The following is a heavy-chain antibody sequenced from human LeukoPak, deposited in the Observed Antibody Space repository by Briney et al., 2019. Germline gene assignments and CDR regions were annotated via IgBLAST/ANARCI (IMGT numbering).Heavy chain of an antibody. J-gene: IGHJ1*01. Sequence: SVKVSCKASGGTFSSYAISWVRQAPGQGLEWMGRIIPILGIANYAQKFQGRVTITADKSTSTAYMELSSLRSEDTAVYYCASLITTAEYLQHWGQGTLVTVSS. CDR1: GGTFSSYA. CDR3: ASLITTAEYLQH. D-gene: IGHD2-2*01. V-gene: IGHV1-69*04. CDR2: IIPILGIA.